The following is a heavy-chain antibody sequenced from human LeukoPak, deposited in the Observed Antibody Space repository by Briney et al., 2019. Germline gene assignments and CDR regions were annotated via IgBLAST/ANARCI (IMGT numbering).Heavy chain of an antibody. V-gene: IGHV3-23*01. J-gene: IGHJ4*02. CDR3: AKVPDLFCSGPSSPKDY. D-gene: IGHD2-2*01. CDR1: GFTFSSYA. CDR2: ISGSGGST. Sequence: PGGSLRLSCAASGFTFSSYAMSWVRQAPGKGLEWVSAISGSGGSTYYADSVKGRFTISRDNSKNTLYLQMNSLRAEDTAVYYWAKVPDLFCSGPSSPKDYWGQGTWVTVSS.